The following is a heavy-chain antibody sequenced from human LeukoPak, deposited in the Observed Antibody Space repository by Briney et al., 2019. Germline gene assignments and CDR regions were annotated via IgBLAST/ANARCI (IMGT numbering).Heavy chain of an antibody. CDR3: AIITMVGGVKLDY. Sequence: GGSLRLSCAASGFTVSSNYMSWVRQAPGKGLEWVSVIYSGGSTYYADSVKGRFTISRDNSKNTLYLQMNSLRAEDTAVYYCAIITMVGGVKLDYWGQGTLVTVSS. CDR2: IYSGGST. D-gene: IGHD3-10*01. J-gene: IGHJ4*02. CDR1: GFTVSSNY. V-gene: IGHV3-66*02.